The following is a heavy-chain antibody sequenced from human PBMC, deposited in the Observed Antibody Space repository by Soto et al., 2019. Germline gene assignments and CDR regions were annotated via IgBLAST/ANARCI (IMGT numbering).Heavy chain of an antibody. CDR2: INHSGST. Sequence: PSETLSLTCAVYGGSFSGYYWSWIRQPPGKGLEWIGEINHSGSTNYNPSLKSRVTISVDTSKNQFSLKLSSVTAADTAVYYCARGRITIFGVVIYSYYYYGMDVWRQGXTVTVSS. V-gene: IGHV4-34*01. D-gene: IGHD3-3*01. CDR1: GGSFSGYY. CDR3: ARGRITIFGVVIYSYYYYGMDV. J-gene: IGHJ6*02.